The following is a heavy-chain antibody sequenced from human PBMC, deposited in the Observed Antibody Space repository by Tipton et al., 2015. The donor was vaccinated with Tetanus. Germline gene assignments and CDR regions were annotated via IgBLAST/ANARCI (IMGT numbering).Heavy chain of an antibody. CDR1: GVSIKNGAYS. CDR2: TYHTGGT. D-gene: IGHD3-16*01. V-gene: IGHV4-30-2*01. J-gene: IGHJ5*02. Sequence: TLSLTCGVSGVSIKNGAYSWSWIRQPPGKGLEWIGYTYHTGGTYYNPSFKSRVTVSVDRSNNQFSLEMTSVTAADTAVYYCARALKQGANWFDPWGQGTLVAVAS. CDR3: ARALKQGANWFDP.